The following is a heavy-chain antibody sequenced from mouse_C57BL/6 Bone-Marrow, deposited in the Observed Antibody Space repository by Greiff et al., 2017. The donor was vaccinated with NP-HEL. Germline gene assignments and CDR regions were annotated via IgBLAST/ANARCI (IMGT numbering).Heavy chain of an antibody. CDR1: GFNIKDDY. Sequence: EVQLQQSGAELVRPGASVKLSCTASGFNIKDDYMHWVKQRPEQGLEWIGWIDPENGDTEYASKFQGKATITADTSSNTAYLQLSSLTSEDTAVYYCTTYYGSSIYYAMDYWGQGTSVTVSS. CDR3: TTYYGSSIYYAMDY. D-gene: IGHD1-1*01. CDR2: IDPENGDT. V-gene: IGHV14-4*01. J-gene: IGHJ4*01.